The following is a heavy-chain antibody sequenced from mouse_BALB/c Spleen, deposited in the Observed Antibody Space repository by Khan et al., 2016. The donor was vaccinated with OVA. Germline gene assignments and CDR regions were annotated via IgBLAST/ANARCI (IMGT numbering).Heavy chain of an antibody. CDR2: ISSSGST. D-gene: IGHD2-3*01. Sequence: EVQLQESGPGLVKPSQSLSLTCTVTGYSITSDYAWNWIRQFPGNKLEWMGYISSSGSTNYNPALKSRISITRDTSKNQFFLQLNSVTTEDTATYYCARDGSRCNYAMDYWGQGTSVTVSS. J-gene: IGHJ4*01. CDR3: ARDGSRCNYAMDY. V-gene: IGHV3-2*02. CDR1: GYSITSDYA.